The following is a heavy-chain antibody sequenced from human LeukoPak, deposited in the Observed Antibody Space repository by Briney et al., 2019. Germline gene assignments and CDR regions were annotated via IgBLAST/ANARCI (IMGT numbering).Heavy chain of an antibody. Sequence: GSLRLSCAASGFTFSSYSMNWVRQAPGKGLEWVSSISSSSSYIYYADSVKGRFTISRDNAKNSLYLQMNSLRAEDTAVYYCARTGIGSGIGFDWVDYWGQGTLVTVSS. J-gene: IGHJ4*02. CDR3: ARTGIGSGIGFDWVDY. CDR1: GFTFSSYS. D-gene: IGHD3-9*01. V-gene: IGHV3-21*01. CDR2: ISSSSSYI.